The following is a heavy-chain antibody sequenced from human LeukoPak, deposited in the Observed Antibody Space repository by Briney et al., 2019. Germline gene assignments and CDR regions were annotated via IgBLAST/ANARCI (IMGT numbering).Heavy chain of an antibody. V-gene: IGHV4-39*01. Sequence: PSETLSLTCTVSGGSITSSKYYWGWIRQPPGKGLEWIGSIYYTGITYYNPSLKTRVTISVDTSKNQFSLTLSSVTAADTSVYYCVSRRGDGDYRPDYWGQGTLVTVSS. D-gene: IGHD4-17*01. CDR3: VSRRGDGDYRPDY. CDR2: IYYTGIT. J-gene: IGHJ4*02. CDR1: GGSITSSKYY.